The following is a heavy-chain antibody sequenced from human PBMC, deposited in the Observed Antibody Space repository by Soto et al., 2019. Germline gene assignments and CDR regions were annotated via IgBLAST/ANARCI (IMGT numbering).Heavy chain of an antibody. Sequence: GASLKISCKGSGYSFTNYWIGWVRQMTGKGLEWMGISYPGDSDTRYSPSFQGQVTISADKSISTAYLQWSSLKASDTAMYYCARRSPDGAGNFDYWGQGTLVTVSS. CDR2: SYPGDSDT. CDR3: ARRSPDGAGNFDY. J-gene: IGHJ4*02. D-gene: IGHD3-16*01. CDR1: GYSFTNYW. V-gene: IGHV5-51*01.